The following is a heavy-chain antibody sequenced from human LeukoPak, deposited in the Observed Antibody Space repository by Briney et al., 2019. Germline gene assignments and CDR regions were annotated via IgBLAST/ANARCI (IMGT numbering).Heavy chain of an antibody. D-gene: IGHD6-13*01. CDR1: GGSISPYY. J-gene: IGHJ4*02. CDR2: ISYSGST. Sequence: PSETLSLTCTVSGGSISPYYWNWIRQPPGKGLEWIGYISYSGSTNYNPALKSRVTISVDTSRNQFSLKLTSVTAADAAVYYCARDWPRSIAARLIGYWGQGTLVTVSS. V-gene: IGHV4-59*01. CDR3: ARDWPRSIAARLIGY.